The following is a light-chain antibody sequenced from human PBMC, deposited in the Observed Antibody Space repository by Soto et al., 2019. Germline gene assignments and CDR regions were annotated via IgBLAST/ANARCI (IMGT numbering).Light chain of an antibody. CDR2: DAS. Sequence: DIQMTQSPSTLSASVGDRAIITCRASQSISSWLAWYQQKSGKAPKILIYDASCLESGVPSRFSGSGFGTEFTLTISSLQPDDFATYYCQQYNAYSWTFGQGTEVEIK. V-gene: IGKV1-5*01. CDR1: QSISSW. CDR3: QQYNAYSWT. J-gene: IGKJ1*01.